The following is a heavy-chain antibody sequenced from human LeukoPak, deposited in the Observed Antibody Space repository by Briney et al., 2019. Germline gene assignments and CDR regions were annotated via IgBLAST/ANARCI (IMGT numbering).Heavy chain of an antibody. J-gene: IGHJ4*02. V-gene: IGHV3-30-3*01. Sequence: GGSLRLSCAASGFTFSRYAMHWVRQAPGKGLEWVAVISDDGTFTLYGDSVKGRFTISRDNAKNSLYLQMNSLRAEDTAVYYCARDIYYDSSGYYGSVYWGQGTLVTVSS. CDR3: ARDIYYDSSGYYGSVY. CDR2: ISDDGTFT. CDR1: GFTFSRYA. D-gene: IGHD3-22*01.